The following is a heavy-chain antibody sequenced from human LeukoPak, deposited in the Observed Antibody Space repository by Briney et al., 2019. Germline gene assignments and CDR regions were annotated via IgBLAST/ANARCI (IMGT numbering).Heavy chain of an antibody. CDR2: ISYDGSNK. Sequence: GRSLRLSCAASGFTFSSYAMHWVRQAPGKGLEWVAVISYDGSNKYYADSVKGRFTISRDNSKSTLYLQMNSLRAEDTAVYYCARGREWELQYFDYWGQGTLVTVSS. CDR1: GFTFSSYA. CDR3: ARGREWELQYFDY. V-gene: IGHV3-30*04. J-gene: IGHJ4*02. D-gene: IGHD1-26*01.